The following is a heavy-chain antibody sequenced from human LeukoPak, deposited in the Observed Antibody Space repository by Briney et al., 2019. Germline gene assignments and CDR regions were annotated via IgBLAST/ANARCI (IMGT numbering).Heavy chain of an antibody. CDR2: IRYDGSNK. CDR3: AKDLREYCSGGNCYPFDY. D-gene: IGHD2-15*01. V-gene: IGHV3-30*02. J-gene: IGHJ4*02. CDR1: GFTFSTYG. Sequence: GGSLRLSCAASGFTFSTYGMHWVRQAPGKGLEWVAFIRYDGSNKYYADSVKGRFTISRDNSKNTLYLQMNSLRAEDTAVYYCAKDLREYCSGGNCYPFDYWGQGTLVTVSS.